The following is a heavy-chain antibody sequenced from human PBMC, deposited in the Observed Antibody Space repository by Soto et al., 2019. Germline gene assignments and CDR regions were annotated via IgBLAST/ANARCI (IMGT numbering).Heavy chain of an antibody. J-gene: IGHJ5*02. CDR1: GASINTDDW. Sequence: QERLQESGPGLVEPSGTLSLTCTVSGASINTDDWWTWVRQIPGRGLEWIGEVHRGDWTNYNASVRSRRTISMDMSKHQLSLHLTSVTDADTAIYYCAKWGSLNFNWISWGPGMMVTVSS. CDR2: VHRGDWT. CDR3: AKWGSLNFNWIS. D-gene: IGHD1-20*01. V-gene: IGHV4-4*02.